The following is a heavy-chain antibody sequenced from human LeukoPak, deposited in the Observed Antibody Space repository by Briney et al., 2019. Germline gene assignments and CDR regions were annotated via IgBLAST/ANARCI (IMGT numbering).Heavy chain of an antibody. Sequence: GGSLRLSCAASGFTFRTYSMKWVRQAPGKGLEWVSYISDSSAMYYADSVRGRSTISRENDKNSLFLQMNSLRAEDTAVYYCARDGGYSGFDADCWGQGTLVTVSS. CDR1: GFTFRTYS. CDR3: ARDGGYSGFDADC. J-gene: IGHJ4*02. CDR2: ISDSSAM. D-gene: IGHD5-12*01. V-gene: IGHV3-48*01.